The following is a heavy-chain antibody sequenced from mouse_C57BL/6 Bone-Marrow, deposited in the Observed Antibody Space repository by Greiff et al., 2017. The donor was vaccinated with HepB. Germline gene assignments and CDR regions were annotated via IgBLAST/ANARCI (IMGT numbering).Heavy chain of an antibody. V-gene: IGHV1-61*01. D-gene: IGHD2-5*01. Sequence: VQLQQPGAELVRPGSSVKLSCKASGYTFTSYWMDWVKQRPGQGLEWIGNIYPSDSETHYNQKFKDKATLTVDKSSSTAYMQLSSLTSEDSAVYYCAREGNYSNYGGFAYWGQGTLVTVSA. J-gene: IGHJ3*01. CDR2: IYPSDSET. CDR3: AREGNYSNYGGFAY. CDR1: GYTFTSYW.